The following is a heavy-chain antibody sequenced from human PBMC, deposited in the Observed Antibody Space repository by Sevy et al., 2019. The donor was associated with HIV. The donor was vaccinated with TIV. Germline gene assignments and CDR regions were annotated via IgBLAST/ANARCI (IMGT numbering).Heavy chain of an antibody. Sequence: GGSLRLSCAASGFTFSSYAMSWVRQAPGKGLEWVSAISGSGGSTYYADSVKGRFTISRDNSKNTLYPQMNSLRAEDTAVYYCAKDLKDYDSSGYDAFDIWGQGTMVTVSS. CDR1: GFTFSSYA. V-gene: IGHV3-23*01. CDR2: ISGSGGST. CDR3: AKDLKDYDSSGYDAFDI. D-gene: IGHD3-22*01. J-gene: IGHJ3*02.